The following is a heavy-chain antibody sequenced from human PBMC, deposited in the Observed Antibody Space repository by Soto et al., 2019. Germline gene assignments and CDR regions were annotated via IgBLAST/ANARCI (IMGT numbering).Heavy chain of an antibody. V-gene: IGHV3-23*01. Sequence: DVQLLESGGGLVQPEGSLRLSCAASGFTFSSYAMGWARQGPGKGLEWVAVVSIGGSTHYADSVRGRFTISRDNSKNTLSLQMNSLTAEDTAVDFCAKRRGAGGHFDYWGQGALVTVSS. CDR1: GFTFSSYA. J-gene: IGHJ4*02. D-gene: IGHD2-15*01. CDR3: AKRRGAGGHFDY. CDR2: VSIGGST.